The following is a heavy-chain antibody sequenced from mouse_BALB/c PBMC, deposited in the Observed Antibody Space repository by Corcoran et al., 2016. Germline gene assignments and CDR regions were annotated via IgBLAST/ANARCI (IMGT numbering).Heavy chain of an antibody. Sequence: DVQLQESGPGLLKPSQSLSLTCSFTGYSITSGYYWNWIRQFPGNKLEWMGYISYDGSNNYNPSLKNRISITRDTSKNQFFLKLNSVTTEDTATYYCASLLRPMDYWGQGTSVTVSS. CDR1: GYSITSGYY. CDR2: ISYDGSN. CDR3: ASLLRPMDY. D-gene: IGHD1-2*01. V-gene: IGHV3-6*02. J-gene: IGHJ4*01.